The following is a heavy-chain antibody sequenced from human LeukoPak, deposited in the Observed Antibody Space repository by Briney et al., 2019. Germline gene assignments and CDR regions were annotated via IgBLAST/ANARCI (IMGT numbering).Heavy chain of an antibody. Sequence: GASVKVSCKASGYTFTGYYMHWVRQAPGQGLEWMGWINPNSGGTNYAQKFQGRVTMTRDTSISTAYMELSRLRSDDTAVYYCARVDYYYYDSSGYPYMDVWGKGTTVTISS. D-gene: IGHD3-22*01. CDR2: INPNSGGT. CDR3: ARVDYYYYDSSGYPYMDV. CDR1: GYTFTGYY. V-gene: IGHV1-2*02. J-gene: IGHJ6*03.